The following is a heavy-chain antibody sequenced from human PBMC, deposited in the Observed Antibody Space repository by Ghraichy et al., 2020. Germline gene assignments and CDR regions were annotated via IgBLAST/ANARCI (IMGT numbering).Heavy chain of an antibody. CDR1: GFTFSSYG. Sequence: LSLTCAASGFTFSSYGMHWVRQAPGKGLEWVAFIRYDGSNKYYADSVKGRFTISRDNSKNTLYLQTNSLRAEDTAVYYCAKDPTDGTYYYDSSGYYSSWFHPWGQGTLVTVSS. CDR3: AKDPTDGTYYYDSSGYYSSWFHP. V-gene: IGHV3-30*02. J-gene: IGHJ5*02. D-gene: IGHD3-22*01. CDR2: IRYDGSNK.